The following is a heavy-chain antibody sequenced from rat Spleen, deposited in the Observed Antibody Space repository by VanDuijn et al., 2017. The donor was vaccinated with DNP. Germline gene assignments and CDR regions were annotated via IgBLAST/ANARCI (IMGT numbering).Heavy chain of an antibody. D-gene: IGHD1-6*01. CDR2: ISPSGGST. CDR1: GFTFSNYD. V-gene: IGHV5-25*01. Sequence: EVQLVESGGGLVQPGRSLKLSCAASGFTFSNYDMAWVRQAPTKGLEWVASISPSGGSTYYRDSVKGRFTVSRDNAKSSLYLQMDSLRSEDTATYYCARHVYYGSGHFDYWGQGVMVTVSS. CDR3: ARHVYYGSGHFDY. J-gene: IGHJ2*01.